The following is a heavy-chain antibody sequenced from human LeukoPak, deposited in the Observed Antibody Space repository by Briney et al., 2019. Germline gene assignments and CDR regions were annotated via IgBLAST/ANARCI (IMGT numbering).Heavy chain of an antibody. CDR1: GFTVSSNY. CDR3: ARWGSVGYSGYDFFDS. J-gene: IGHJ4*02. Sequence: PGGSLRLSCAASGFTVSSNYMNWVRQAPGKGLEWVSVIYGGGNTDYADCVKGRLSISRDNSKNPLYLQMSSLRAEDTAVYYCARWGSVGYSGYDFFDSWGQGTLVTVSS. V-gene: IGHV3-66*01. D-gene: IGHD5-12*01. CDR2: IYGGGNT.